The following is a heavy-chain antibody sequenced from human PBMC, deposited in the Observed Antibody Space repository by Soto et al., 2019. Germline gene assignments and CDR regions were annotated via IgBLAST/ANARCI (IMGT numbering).Heavy chain of an antibody. J-gene: IGHJ4*02. V-gene: IGHV3-33*01. D-gene: IGHD1-26*01. CDR3: ARDWVFIVGATRGLDY. CDR2: ISYDGSNK. Sequence: QVQLVESGGGVVQPGRSLRLSCAASGFTFSSYGMHWVRQAPGKGLEWVAVISYDGSNKYYADSVKGRFTISRDNSKNTLYLQMNSLRAEDTAVYYCARDWVFIVGATRGLDYWGQGTLVTVSS. CDR1: GFTFSSYG.